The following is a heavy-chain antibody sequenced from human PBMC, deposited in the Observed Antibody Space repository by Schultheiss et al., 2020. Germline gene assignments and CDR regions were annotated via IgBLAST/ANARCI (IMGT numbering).Heavy chain of an antibody. CDR2: INWNGGST. CDR3: ARDQGGSSSWTSGWFDP. CDR1: GFSFINSW. D-gene: IGHD6-13*01. Sequence: GGSLRLSCAASGFSFINSWLHWVRQAPGKGLEWVSGINWNGGSTGYADSVKGRFTISRDNAKNSLYLQMNSLRDEDTAVYYCARDQGGSSSWTSGWFDPWGQGTLVTVSS. V-gene: IGHV3-20*04. J-gene: IGHJ5*02.